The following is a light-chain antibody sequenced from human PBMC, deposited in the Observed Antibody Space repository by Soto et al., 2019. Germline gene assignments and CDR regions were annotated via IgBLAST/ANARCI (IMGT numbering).Light chain of an antibody. J-gene: IGLJ2*01. CDR2: DVS. CDR1: NNDVGARSH. Sequence: QSVLTQPASVSGSPGQSVTISCTGTNNDVGARSHVSWYQQHPGKPPKVIIYDVSKWPSGVSNRFSGTKSSNTASLTTSGLQAKEEADYYCCSYSSDSAFIFGGGTKLTVL. V-gene: IGLV2-23*02. CDR3: CSYSSDSAFI.